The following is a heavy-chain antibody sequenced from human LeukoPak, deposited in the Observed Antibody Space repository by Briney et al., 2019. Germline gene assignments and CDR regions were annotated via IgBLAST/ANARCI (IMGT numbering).Heavy chain of an antibody. D-gene: IGHD3-16*01. CDR1: GFTFSSYA. CDR2: ISGSGGST. J-gene: IGHJ4*02. V-gene: IGHV3-23*01. Sequence: GGSLRLSCAASGFTFSSYAMSWVRQAPGKGLEWVSAISGSGGSTYYADSVKGRFTISRDNSKNTLYLQMNSLRAEDTAVYYCENFVGGRAAPFDYWGQGTLVTVSS. CDR3: ENFVGGRAAPFDY.